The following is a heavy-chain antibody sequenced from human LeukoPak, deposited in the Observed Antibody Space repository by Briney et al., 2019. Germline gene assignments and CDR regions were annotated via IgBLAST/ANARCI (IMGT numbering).Heavy chain of an antibody. CDR3: ARGRYEFSAAMDV. Sequence: GGSLTLSCAASGFTVSSNYMSWVRQAPGTGLEWDSVIYSGGSTNYADSVRGRFTISRGNSKNTLYLQMNSLRAEDTAVYYCARGRYEFSAAMDVWGQGTTVTVSS. CDR2: IYSGGST. J-gene: IGHJ6*02. D-gene: IGHD5-12*01. CDR1: GFTVSSNY. V-gene: IGHV3-53*01.